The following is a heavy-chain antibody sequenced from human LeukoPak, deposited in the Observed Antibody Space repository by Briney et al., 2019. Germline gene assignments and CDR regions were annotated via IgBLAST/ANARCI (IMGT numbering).Heavy chain of an antibody. CDR3: SRSPPLTPVTTFYNWFAP. CDR2: MNPNSGNT. J-gene: IGHJ5*02. V-gene: IGHV1-8*01. Sequence: ASVKVSCKASGYTFTSYDINWVRQATGQGLEWMGWMNPNSGNTGYAQKFQGRVTMTRNTSISTAYMELSSLRSEDTAVYYCSRSPPLTPVTTFYNWFAPGGQGTLVTVSS. CDR1: GYTFTSYD. D-gene: IGHD4-17*01.